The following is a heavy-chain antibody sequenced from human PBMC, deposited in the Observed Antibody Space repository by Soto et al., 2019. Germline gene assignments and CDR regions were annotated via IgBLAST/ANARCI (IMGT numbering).Heavy chain of an antibody. CDR3: VRDQDTYGQQVFDS. D-gene: IGHD6-13*01. CDR2: VNTDGSST. CDR1: GFTFTTFW. V-gene: IGHV3-74*03. Sequence: PGGSLRLSCETSGFTFTTFWMHWVRQVPGRGLVWVSRVNTDGSSTTYADSVKGRFTISRDNAKNTLFLQMNSLRVDDTALYFCVRDQDTYGQQVFDSWGQGTTVTVSS. J-gene: IGHJ4*03.